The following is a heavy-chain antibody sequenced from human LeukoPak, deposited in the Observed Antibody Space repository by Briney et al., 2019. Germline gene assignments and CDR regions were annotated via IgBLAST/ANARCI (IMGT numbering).Heavy chain of an antibody. J-gene: IGHJ6*03. CDR2: INAYNGDT. CDR1: GYTFTNYG. Sequence: GASVKVSCKASGYTFTNYGVSWVRQAPGQGLEWIGWINAYNGDTHYAQNLQGRLTMTTDTSTSMAFMELRSLRPDDTAVYFCARWGLVAPGTYYYYYMDVWGRGTTVTVSS. V-gene: IGHV1-18*01. CDR3: ARWGLVAPGTYYYYYMDV. D-gene: IGHD2-2*01.